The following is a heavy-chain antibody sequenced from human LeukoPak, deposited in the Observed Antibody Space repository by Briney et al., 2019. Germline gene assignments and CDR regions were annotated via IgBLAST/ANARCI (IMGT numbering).Heavy chain of an antibody. J-gene: IGHJ3*02. CDR2: IYYSGST. V-gene: IGHV4-59*01. Sequence: PSETLSLTCTVSGGSISSYYWSWIRQPPGQGLEWIGYIYYSGSTNYNPSLKSRVTISVDTSKNQFSLKLSSVTAADTAVYYCAREKDHAFDIWGQGTMVTVSS. CDR1: GGSISSYY. CDR3: AREKDHAFDI.